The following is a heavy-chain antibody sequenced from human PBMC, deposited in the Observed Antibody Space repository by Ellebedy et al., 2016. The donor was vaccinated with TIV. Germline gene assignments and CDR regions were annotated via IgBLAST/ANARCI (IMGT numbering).Heavy chain of an antibody. CDR1: GDSVSSKSAA. Sequence: SQTLSLTCAISGDSVSSKSAAWTWLRQSPWRGLECLGRTYYRSKWYNEYAVSVESRITINSDTSKNQFSLQLSSVTPEDTVIYYCAREIRAYDSWGQGTLVTVSS. J-gene: IGHJ4*02. CDR2: TYYRSKWYN. V-gene: IGHV6-1*01. CDR3: AREIRAYDS.